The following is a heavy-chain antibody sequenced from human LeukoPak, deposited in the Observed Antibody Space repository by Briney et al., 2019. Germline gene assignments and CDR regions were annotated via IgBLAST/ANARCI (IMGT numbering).Heavy chain of an antibody. Sequence: GGSLRLSCAASGFTFSNYAMHWVRQAPGKGVEWVAIISYDGNNEYYAASVEDRFTISRDISNNTLYLHMDSLTTEDSAIYYCARDVRILDGSDLWGQGTVVTVSS. J-gene: IGHJ3*01. V-gene: IGHV3-30-3*01. CDR1: GFTFSNYA. D-gene: IGHD2-15*01. CDR2: ISYDGNNE. CDR3: ARDVRILDGSDL.